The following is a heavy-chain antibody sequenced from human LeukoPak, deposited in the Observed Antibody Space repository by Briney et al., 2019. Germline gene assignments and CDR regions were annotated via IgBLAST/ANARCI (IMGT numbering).Heavy chain of an antibody. Sequence: PGGSLRLSCAASGFTFSDYYMSWIRQAPGKRLDWVSYISSSSSYTNYADSVKGRFTISRDNSKNTLYLQMNSLRAEDTAAYYCARDRRLSSGWFFGYWGQGTLVTVSS. V-gene: IGHV3-11*06. CDR3: ARDRRLSSGWFFGY. CDR1: GFTFSDYY. J-gene: IGHJ4*02. CDR2: ISSSSSYT. D-gene: IGHD6-19*01.